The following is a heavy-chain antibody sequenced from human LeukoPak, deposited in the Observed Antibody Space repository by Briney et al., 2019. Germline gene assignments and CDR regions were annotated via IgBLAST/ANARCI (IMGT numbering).Heavy chain of an antibody. D-gene: IGHD3-22*01. CDR3: ARDYYDSSGYYGYDY. CDR1: GYTFTGYC. Sequence: GASVKVSCKASGYTFTGYCMHWVRQAPGQGLEWMGWINPNSGGTNYAQKFQGRVTMTRDTSISTAYMELSRLRSDDTAVYYCARDYYDSSGYYGYDYWGQGTLVTVSS. V-gene: IGHV1-2*02. J-gene: IGHJ4*02. CDR2: INPNSGGT.